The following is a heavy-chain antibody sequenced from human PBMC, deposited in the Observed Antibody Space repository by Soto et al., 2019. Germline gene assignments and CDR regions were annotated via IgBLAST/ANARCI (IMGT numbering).Heavy chain of an antibody. Sequence: GASVKVSCKASGYTFTGHDLHWVRQAPGQGLEWIGWIKTNGGATKYARKFQGRFTMTRDTSTTTAYLELHSLRSDDTAVYFCARLGSYFDGSSYAFWGQGTLVTVSS. CDR2: IKTNGGAT. V-gene: IGHV1-2*02. CDR3: ARLGSYFDGSSYAF. J-gene: IGHJ4*02. D-gene: IGHD3-22*01. CDR1: GYTFTGHD.